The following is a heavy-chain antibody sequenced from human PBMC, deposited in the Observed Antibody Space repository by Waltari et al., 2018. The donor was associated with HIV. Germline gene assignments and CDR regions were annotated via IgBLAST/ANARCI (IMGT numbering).Heavy chain of an antibody. CDR3: ARVGAASRNYFYYGVDV. J-gene: IGHJ6*02. V-gene: IGHV4-59*01. CDR2: VYYTGTT. Sequence: QVQVQESGPGLVKPSETLSLTCTVSGDSISSYYWSWIRPPPGKGLECVGYVYYTGTTHYNPSRKSRVTISLDTSKKQFFLRLTSVTAADTAVYYCARVGAASRNYFYYGVDVWGQGSTVTVSS. CDR1: GDSISSYY. D-gene: IGHD3-16*01.